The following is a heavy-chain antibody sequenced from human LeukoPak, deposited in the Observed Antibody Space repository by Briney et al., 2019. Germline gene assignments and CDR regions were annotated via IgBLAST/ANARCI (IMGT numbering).Heavy chain of an antibody. Sequence: SETLSLTCTVSGGSISSSSYYWGWIRQPPGKGLEWIGSIYYSGSTYYNPSLKSRVTTSVDTSKNQFSLKLSSVTAADTAVYYCARGIAVAGAINWFDPWGQGTLVTVSS. CDR1: GGSISSSSYY. CDR3: ARGIAVAGAINWFDP. D-gene: IGHD6-19*01. V-gene: IGHV4-39*07. CDR2: IYYSGST. J-gene: IGHJ5*02.